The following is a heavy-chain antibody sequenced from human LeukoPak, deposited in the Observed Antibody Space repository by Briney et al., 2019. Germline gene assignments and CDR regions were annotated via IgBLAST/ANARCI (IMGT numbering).Heavy chain of an antibody. V-gene: IGHV3-21*01. D-gene: IGHD3-10*01. CDR2: ISSSSSYI. CDR3: ARDSRFGHYFDY. CDR1: GFTFSSHS. J-gene: IGHJ4*02. Sequence: GGSLRLSCAASGFTFSSHSMNWVRQAPGKGLEWVSSISSSSSYIYYADSVKGRFTISRDNAKNSLYLQMNSLRAEDTAVYYCARDSRFGHYFDYWGQGTLVTVSS.